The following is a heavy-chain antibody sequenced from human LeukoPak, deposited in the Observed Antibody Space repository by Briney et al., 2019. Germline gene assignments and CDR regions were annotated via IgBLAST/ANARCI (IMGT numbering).Heavy chain of an antibody. J-gene: IGHJ3*02. Sequence: ASVKVSCKASGYTFTGYYMHWVRQAPGQGLEWMGWINPNSGGTNYAQKFQGRVTMTRDTSISTAYMELSRLRSDDTAVYYCAREERPGYSSGWYVDAFDIWGQGTMVTVSS. CDR1: GYTFTGYY. D-gene: IGHD6-19*01. V-gene: IGHV1-2*02. CDR2: INPNSGGT. CDR3: AREERPGYSSGWYVDAFDI.